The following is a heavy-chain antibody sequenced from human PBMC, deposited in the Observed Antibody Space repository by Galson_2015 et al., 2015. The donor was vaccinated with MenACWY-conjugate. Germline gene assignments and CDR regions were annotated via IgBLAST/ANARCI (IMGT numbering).Heavy chain of an antibody. V-gene: IGHV3-30*02. CDR2: IRYDGTNK. Sequence: SLRLSCAASGFTFNSYGLHWVRQPPGKGLEWVAFIRYDGTNKFYADSVKGRFTVSRDNAKNSLYLQMNSLRAEDTAVYYCARGIGGYDYWGQGTLVTVSS. D-gene: IGHD5-12*01. J-gene: IGHJ4*02. CDR3: ARGIGGYDY. CDR1: GFTFNSYG.